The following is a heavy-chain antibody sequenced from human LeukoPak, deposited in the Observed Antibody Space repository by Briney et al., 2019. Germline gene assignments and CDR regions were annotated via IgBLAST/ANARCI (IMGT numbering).Heavy chain of an antibody. D-gene: IGHD1-26*01. V-gene: IGHV3-7*01. CDR3: ARHRGTYYDY. Sequence: PGGSPRLSCAASGFAFSSYWMTWVRQAPGKGLEWVANIKQDGSEKYYVDSVKGRFTVSRDNAENSLYVQMNSLRAEDTAVYYCARHRGTYYDYWGQGTLVTVSS. CDR2: IKQDGSEK. J-gene: IGHJ4*02. CDR1: GFAFSSYW.